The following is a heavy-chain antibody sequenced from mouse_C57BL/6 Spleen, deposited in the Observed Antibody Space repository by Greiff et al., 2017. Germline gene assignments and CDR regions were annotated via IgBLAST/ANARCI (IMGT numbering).Heavy chain of an antibody. D-gene: IGHD1-1*01. J-gene: IGHJ1*03. Sequence: EVHLVESGGGLVQPGGSLKLSCAASGFTFSDYGMAWVRQAPRKGPEWVAFISNLAYSIYYADTVTGRFTISRENAKNTLYLELSSLRSGDTAMYYCARHGDYGSSYGDFGVWGTGTTVTVSS. CDR3: ARHGDYGSSYGDFGV. V-gene: IGHV5-15*01. CDR2: ISNLAYSI. CDR1: GFTFSDYG.